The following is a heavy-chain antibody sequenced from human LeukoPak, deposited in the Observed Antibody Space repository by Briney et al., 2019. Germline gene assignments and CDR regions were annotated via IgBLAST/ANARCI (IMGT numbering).Heavy chain of an antibody. D-gene: IGHD6-13*01. CDR2: INHSGST. CDR1: GGSFSGYY. V-gene: IGHV4-34*01. CDR3: ARRTIAAAGWGYNWFDP. J-gene: IGHJ5*02. Sequence: PSETLSLTCAVYGGSFSGYYWSWIRQPPGKGLEWIGEINHSGSTNYNPSLKSRVTISVDTSKNQFSLELSSVTAADTAVYYCARRTIAAAGWGYNWFDPWGQGTLVTVSS.